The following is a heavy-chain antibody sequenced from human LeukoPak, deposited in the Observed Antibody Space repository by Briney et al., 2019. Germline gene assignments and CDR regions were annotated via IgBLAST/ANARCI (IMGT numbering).Heavy chain of an antibody. CDR2: IIPIFGTA. CDR1: GGTFSSYA. CDR3: ARPVYYDTLTGYSGRNWFDP. D-gene: IGHD3-9*01. Sequence: ASVKVSCKASGGTFSSYAISWVRQAPGQGLEWMGGIIPIFGTANYAQKFQGRVTITADKSTSTAYMELSSLRSEDTAVYYCARPVYYDTLTGYSGRNWFDPWGQGTLVTVSS. J-gene: IGHJ5*02. V-gene: IGHV1-69*06.